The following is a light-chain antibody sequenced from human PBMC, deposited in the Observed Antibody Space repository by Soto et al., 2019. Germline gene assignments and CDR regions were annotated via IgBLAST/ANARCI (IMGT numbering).Light chain of an antibody. J-gene: IGKJ5*01. V-gene: IGKV1-33*01. CDR1: QDITNS. Sequence: DIQMTQSPSSLSASVGERVTITCQASQDITNSLNWYQHKRGKGPKLXIYGASNLETGVPPRFSGGGSGTDFTLTISSLQPEDIAAYYCQQYHKLTIIFGQGTRLEIK. CDR3: QQYHKLTII. CDR2: GAS.